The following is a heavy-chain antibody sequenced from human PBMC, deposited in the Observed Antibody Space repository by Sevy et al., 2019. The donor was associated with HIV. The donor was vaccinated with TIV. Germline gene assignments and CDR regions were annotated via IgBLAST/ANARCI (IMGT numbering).Heavy chain of an antibody. J-gene: IGHJ6*02. Sequence: GGSLRLSCAASGFSFNNYDMNWVRQAPGKGLEWISYISSSSSHIYYADSVKGRFTISSDNANNSLSVQMNSLRAEDTAVYYCAREGGYTDQGMDVWGQGTTVTVSS. CDR3: AREGGYTDQGMDV. CDR2: ISSSSSHI. CDR1: GFSFNNYD. V-gene: IGHV3-48*01. D-gene: IGHD5-12*01.